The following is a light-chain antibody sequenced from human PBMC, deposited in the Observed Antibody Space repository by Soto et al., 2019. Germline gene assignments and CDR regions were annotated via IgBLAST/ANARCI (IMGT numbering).Light chain of an antibody. Sequence: EIVLTQSPGTLSLSPGERATLSCRASQSVSSNYLAWYQQKPGQAPRLLIYGASSRATGIPDRFSGSGSGTDFTLTIRRLEPEDFAVYYCQQYGSSYPWTFGQGTNVDIK. CDR1: QSVSSNY. CDR3: QQYGSSYPWT. CDR2: GAS. J-gene: IGKJ1*01. V-gene: IGKV3-20*01.